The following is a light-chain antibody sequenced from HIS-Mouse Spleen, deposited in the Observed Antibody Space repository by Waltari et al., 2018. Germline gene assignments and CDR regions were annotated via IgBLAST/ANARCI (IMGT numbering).Light chain of an antibody. CDR2: DNK. CDR1: SPNIGNNY. CDR3: GTWDSSLSAWV. V-gene: IGLV1-51*01. J-gene: IGLJ3*02. Sequence: QSVLTQPPSVSAAPGQKVTISCSGSSPNIGNNYVSWYQQPPGTAPKLPIYDNKKRPSGIPDRFSGSKSGTSATLGITGLQTGDEADYYCGTWDSSLSAWVFGGGTKLTVL.